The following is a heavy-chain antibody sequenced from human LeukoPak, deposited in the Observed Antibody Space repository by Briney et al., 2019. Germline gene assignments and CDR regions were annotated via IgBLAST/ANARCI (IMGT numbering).Heavy chain of an antibody. CDR1: GYSIRSGYY. CDR2: RYHSGTS. CDR3: ARSLYGSGSYSGFFDQ. V-gene: IGHV4-38-2*02. D-gene: IGHD3-10*01. Sequence: PSETLSLTCNVSGYSIRSGYYWGWIRQPPRKGPEWIASRYHSGTSYFNPSLESRVSMTVDTSKNQFSLSLSSVTAADTAVYYCARSLYGSGSYSGFFDQWGQGTLVSVSS. J-gene: IGHJ4*02.